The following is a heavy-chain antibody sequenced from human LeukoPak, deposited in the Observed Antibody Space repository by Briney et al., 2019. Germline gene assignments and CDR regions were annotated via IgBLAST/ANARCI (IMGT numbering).Heavy chain of an antibody. CDR2: ISGGGATT. J-gene: IGHJ4*02. D-gene: IGHD3-16*01. Sequence: GGSLRLSCATSGFTFSTYAMNWLRLAPGKGLEWVSVISGGGATTYYADSVKGRFTISRDNSKNTLFLVMNSLRDEDTAVYYCATTRDDTYFNMIFDLWGQGTLVTVSS. CDR1: GFTFSTYA. V-gene: IGHV3-23*01. CDR3: ATTRDDTYFNMIFDL.